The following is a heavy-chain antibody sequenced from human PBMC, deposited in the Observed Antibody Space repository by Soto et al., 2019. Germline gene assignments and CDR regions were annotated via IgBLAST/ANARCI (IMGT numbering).Heavy chain of an antibody. CDR3: AREKMVNTDNWFDL. Sequence: QVHLVQSGAEVKKPGASVQVSCKASGYSFTSYGISWVRQAAGPGLEWMAWISGYNGKTRFAPKYQGRLTMTIDTSTSTAYMDLRSLRSDDAAMYYCAREKMVNTDNWFDLRGQGTLVTVSS. J-gene: IGHJ5*02. V-gene: IGHV1-18*01. CDR1: GYSFTSYG. D-gene: IGHD5-18*01. CDR2: ISGYNGKT.